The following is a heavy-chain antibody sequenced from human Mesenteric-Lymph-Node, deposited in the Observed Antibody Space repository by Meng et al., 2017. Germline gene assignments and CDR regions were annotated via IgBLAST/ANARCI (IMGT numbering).Heavy chain of an antibody. J-gene: IGHJ6*02. Sequence: ASVKVSCKASGYTFTDYYMHWVRQAPGQGLEWVGRVHPNSAGISYAQKFQGRVTVTRDTSINTAYMELSSLRSEDTAVYYCARGNGDYDGTNYYYGMDVWGQGTTVTVSS. V-gene: IGHV1-2*06. CDR2: VHPNSAGI. CDR3: ARGNGDYDGTNYYYGMDV. D-gene: IGHD4-17*01. CDR1: GYTFTDYY.